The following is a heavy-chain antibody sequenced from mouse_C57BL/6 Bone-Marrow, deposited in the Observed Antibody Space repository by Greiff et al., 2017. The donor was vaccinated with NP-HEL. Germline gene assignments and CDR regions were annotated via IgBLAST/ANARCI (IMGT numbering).Heavy chain of an antibody. CDR1: GFSLTSYG. V-gene: IGHV2-2*01. CDR3: ARNDYGSSYDFDY. J-gene: IGHJ2*01. CDR2: IWSGGST. D-gene: IGHD1-1*01. Sequence: QVQLQQSGPGLVQPSQSLSITCTVSGFSLTSYGVHWVRQSPGKGLEWLGVIWSGGSTDYNAAVISRLSISKDNSTSQVFFKMNSLQADDTAIYYCARNDYGSSYDFDYWGQGTTLTVSS.